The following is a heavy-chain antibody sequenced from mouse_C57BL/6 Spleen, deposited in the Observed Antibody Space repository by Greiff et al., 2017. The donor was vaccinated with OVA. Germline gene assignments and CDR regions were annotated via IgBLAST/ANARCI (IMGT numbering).Heavy chain of an antibody. J-gene: IGHJ3*01. D-gene: IGHD3-1*01. Sequence: EVQLVESGPGLVKPSQSLSLTCSVTGYSITSGYYWNWIRQFPGNKLEWMGYISYDGSNNYNPSLKNRISITRDTSKNQFFLKLNSVTTEDTATYYCASRDLFAYWGQGTLVTVSA. CDR1: GYSITSGYY. CDR3: ASRDLFAY. V-gene: IGHV3-6*01. CDR2: ISYDGSN.